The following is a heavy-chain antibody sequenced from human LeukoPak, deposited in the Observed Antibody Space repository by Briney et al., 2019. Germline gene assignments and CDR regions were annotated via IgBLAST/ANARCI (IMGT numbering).Heavy chain of an antibody. D-gene: IGHD1-26*01. CDR1: GFTFSDHY. J-gene: IGHJ2*01. CDR3: ARARAEGQSGRNPGPRYFDL. Sequence: PGGSLRLSCAASGFTFSDHYMDWVRQAPGKGLEWVGRIRNKANSNTIGYAASVKGRFIISRDDSKNLLYLQMNSLKTEDTAVYYCARARAEGQSGRNPGPRYFDLWGRGTLVTVSS. V-gene: IGHV3-72*01. CDR2: IRNKANSNTI.